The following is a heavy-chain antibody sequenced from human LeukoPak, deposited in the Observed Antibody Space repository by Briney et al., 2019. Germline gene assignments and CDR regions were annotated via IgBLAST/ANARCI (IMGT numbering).Heavy chain of an antibody. D-gene: IGHD1-20*01. CDR1: GYTFTSYA. Sequence: GASVKVSCKASGYTFTSYAMHWVRQAPGQRLEWMGWINAGNGNTKYSQKFQGRVTITRDTSASTAYMELSSLRSEDTAVYYCARMINPYNWNDEDLGFDYWGQGTLVTVSS. CDR2: INAGNGNT. J-gene: IGHJ4*02. CDR3: ARMINPYNWNDEDLGFDY. V-gene: IGHV1-3*01.